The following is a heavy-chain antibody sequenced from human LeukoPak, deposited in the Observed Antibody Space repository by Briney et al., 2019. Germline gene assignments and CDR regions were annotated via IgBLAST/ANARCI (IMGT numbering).Heavy chain of an antibody. CDR3: AKDRDCSSTSCYFFDY. J-gene: IGHJ4*02. CDR2: IWYDGSNK. V-gene: IGHV3-33*06. CDR1: GFTFSSYG. Sequence: GRSLRLSCAASGFTFSSYGMHWVRQAPGKGLEWVAVIWYDGSNKYYADSVKGRFTISRDNSKNTLYLQMNSLRAEDTAVYYCAKDRDCSSTSCYFFDYWGQGTLVTVSS. D-gene: IGHD2-2*01.